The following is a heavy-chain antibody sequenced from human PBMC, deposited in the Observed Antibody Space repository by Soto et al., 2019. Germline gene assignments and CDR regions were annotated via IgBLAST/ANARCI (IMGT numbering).Heavy chain of an antibody. CDR3: ARETGGPLYGMDV. CDR1: GFTFSSYG. CDR2: IWYDGSNK. V-gene: IGHV3-33*01. D-gene: IGHD7-27*01. Sequence: QVQLVESGGGVVQPGRSLRLSCAVSGFTFSSYGMHWVRQAPDKGLEWMAVIWYDGSNKYYADSVKGRFTISRDDSKNTLYLQLNSLRAEDTAVYYCARETGGPLYGMDVWGQGTTVTVSS. J-gene: IGHJ6*02.